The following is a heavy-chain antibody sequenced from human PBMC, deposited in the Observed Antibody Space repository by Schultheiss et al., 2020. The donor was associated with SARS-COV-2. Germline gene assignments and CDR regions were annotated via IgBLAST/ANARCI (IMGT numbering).Heavy chain of an antibody. D-gene: IGHD2-2*02. CDR3: ARRYCSGTSCYTARWYYYMDV. Sequence: SQTLSLTCTVSGGSISSYYWSWIRQPAGKGLEWIGYIYYSGNTNYNPSLKSRVTMSVDTSKNQFSLKLSSVTAADTAVYYCARRYCSGTSCYTARWYYYMDVWGKGTTVTVSS. J-gene: IGHJ6*03. V-gene: IGHV4-59*01. CDR2: IYYSGNT. CDR1: GGSISSYY.